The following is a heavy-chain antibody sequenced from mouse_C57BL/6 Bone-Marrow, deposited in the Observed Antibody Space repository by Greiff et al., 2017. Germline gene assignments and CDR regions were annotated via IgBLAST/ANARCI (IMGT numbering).Heavy chain of an antibody. Sequence: EVKLMESGPGLVKPSQSLSLTCSVTGYSITSGYYWNWIRQFPGNKLEWMGYISYDGSNNYNPSLKNRISITRDTSKNQFFLKLNSVTTEDTATYYCARDGGYADVWGTGTTVTVSS. V-gene: IGHV3-6*01. D-gene: IGHD2-2*01. CDR3: ARDGGYADV. CDR1: GYSITSGYY. CDR2: ISYDGSN. J-gene: IGHJ1*03.